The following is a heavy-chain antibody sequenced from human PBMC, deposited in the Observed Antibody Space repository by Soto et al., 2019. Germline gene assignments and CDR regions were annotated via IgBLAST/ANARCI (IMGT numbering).Heavy chain of an antibody. CDR2: MNPNSGNT. J-gene: IGHJ6*02. CDR3: ARVGYYGSGSYHWGNGMDV. D-gene: IGHD3-10*01. CDR1: GYTFTSYD. Sequence: QVQLVQSGAEVKKPGASVKVSCKASGYTFTSYDINWVRQATGQGLEWMGWMNPNSGNTGYAQKFQGRVTMTRNTSISTAYMELSSLRSDDTAVYYCARVGYYGSGSYHWGNGMDVWGQGTTVTVSS. V-gene: IGHV1-8*01.